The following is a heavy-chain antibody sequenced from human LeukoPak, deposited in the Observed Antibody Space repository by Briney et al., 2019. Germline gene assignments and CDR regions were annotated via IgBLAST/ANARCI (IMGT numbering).Heavy chain of an antibody. Sequence: SETLSLTCAVYGGSFSGYYWSWIRQPPGKGLEWIGEVNHSGSTNYNPSLKSRVTISVDTSKNQFSLKLSSVTAADTAVYCCARTVADYWGQGTLVTVSS. CDR1: GGSFSGYY. J-gene: IGHJ4*02. CDR3: ARTVADY. V-gene: IGHV4-34*01. CDR2: VNHSGST.